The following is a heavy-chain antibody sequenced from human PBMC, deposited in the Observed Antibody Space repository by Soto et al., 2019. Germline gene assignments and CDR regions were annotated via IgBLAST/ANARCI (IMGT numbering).Heavy chain of an antibody. Sequence: GGSLRLSCAASGFTFSSYGMHWVRQAPGKGLEWVAVIWYDGSNKYYADSVKGRFTISRDNSKNALYLQMNSLRAEDTAVYYCAKQTTVTTPFGYYYYGMDVWGQGTTVTVSS. CDR2: IWYDGSNK. J-gene: IGHJ6*02. D-gene: IGHD4-17*01. CDR3: AKQTTVTTPFGYYYYGMDV. CDR1: GFTFSSYG. V-gene: IGHV3-33*06.